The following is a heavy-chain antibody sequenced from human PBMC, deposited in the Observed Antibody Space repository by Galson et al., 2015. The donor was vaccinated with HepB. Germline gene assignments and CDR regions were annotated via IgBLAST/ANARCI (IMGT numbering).Heavy chain of an antibody. CDR1: GFAFSGSA. D-gene: IGHD3-9*01. CDR3: ARASGTIFWRGEIHY. CDR2: ISSDGTYK. Sequence: SLRLSCAASGFAFSGSAMHWVRQAPGKGLEWVAVISSDGTYKYYADSVKGRFTISRDNSKNTLYLHMDSLKSDDTAVFYRARASGTIFWRGEIHYWGQGSLVTVSS. J-gene: IGHJ4*02. V-gene: IGHV3-30*14.